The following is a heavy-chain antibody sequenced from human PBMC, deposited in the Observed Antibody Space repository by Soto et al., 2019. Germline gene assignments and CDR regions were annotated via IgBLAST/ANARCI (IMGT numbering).Heavy chain of an antibody. J-gene: IGHJ4*02. CDR2: INHSGST. V-gene: IGHV4-34*01. CDR1: GGSFSGYY. Sequence: SETLSLTCAVYGGSFSGYYWSWIRQPPGKGLEWIGEINHSGSTNYNPSLKSRVTISVDTSKNQFSLKLSSVTAADTAVYYCARGSRQYFAPGDYWGQGTLVTVSS. CDR3: ARGSRQYFAPGDY. D-gene: IGHD3-9*01.